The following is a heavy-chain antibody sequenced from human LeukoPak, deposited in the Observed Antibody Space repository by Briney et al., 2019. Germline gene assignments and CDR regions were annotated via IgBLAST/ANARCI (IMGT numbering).Heavy chain of an antibody. CDR3: AKDLDNPNDYGDYKAYYYGMDV. CDR1: GFTFSSYG. Sequence: GGSLRLSCEASGFTFSSYGMHWVRQAPGKGLEWVAVISYDGSNKYYADSVKGRFTISRDNSKNTLYLQMNSLRAEDTAVYYCAKDLDNPNDYGDYKAYYYGMDVWGQGTTVTVSS. CDR2: ISYDGSNK. V-gene: IGHV3-30*18. J-gene: IGHJ6*02. D-gene: IGHD4-17*01.